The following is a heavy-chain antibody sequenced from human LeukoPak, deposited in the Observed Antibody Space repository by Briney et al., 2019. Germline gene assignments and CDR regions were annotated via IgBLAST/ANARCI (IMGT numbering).Heavy chain of an antibody. D-gene: IGHD6-19*01. Sequence: GFLRLSCAASGFTFSGSAMHWVRQASGKGLEWVGRIRSKANSYATAYAASVKGRFTISRDDSKNTAYLQMNTLKTEDTAVYYCTRGWDSSGWYDDAFDIWGQGTMVTVSS. CDR1: GFTFSGSA. CDR3: TRGWDSSGWYDDAFDI. V-gene: IGHV3-73*01. J-gene: IGHJ3*02. CDR2: IRSKANSYAT.